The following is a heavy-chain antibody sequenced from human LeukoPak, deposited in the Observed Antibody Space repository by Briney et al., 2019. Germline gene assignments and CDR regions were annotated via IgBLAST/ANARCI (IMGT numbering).Heavy chain of an antibody. CDR2: IGSDGDST. J-gene: IGHJ4*01. V-gene: IGHV3-64D*06. CDR1: GFPFSSLG. Sequence: PGGSLRLSCSASGFPFSSLGMHWVRQAPGKGLEHVSTIGSDGDSTYYADSVKDRFTISRDNSKNALYLQMTSLRPEDSAVYYCVSPVFINYWGQGTLVTVSS. D-gene: IGHD1-14*01. CDR3: VSPVFINY.